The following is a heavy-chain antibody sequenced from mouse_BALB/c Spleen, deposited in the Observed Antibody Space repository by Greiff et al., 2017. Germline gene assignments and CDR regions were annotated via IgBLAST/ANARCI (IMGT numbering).Heavy chain of an antibody. J-gene: IGHJ1*01. Sequence: VQLQQSGPGLVQPSQSLSITCTVSGFSLTSYGVHWVRQSPGKGLEWLGVIWSGGSTDYNAAFISRLSISKDNSKSQVFFKMNSLQANDTAIYYCARQLPYWYFDVWGAGTTVTVSS. V-gene: IGHV2-2*02. D-gene: IGHD4-1*02. CDR2: IWSGGST. CDR3: ARQLPYWYFDV. CDR1: GFSLTSYG.